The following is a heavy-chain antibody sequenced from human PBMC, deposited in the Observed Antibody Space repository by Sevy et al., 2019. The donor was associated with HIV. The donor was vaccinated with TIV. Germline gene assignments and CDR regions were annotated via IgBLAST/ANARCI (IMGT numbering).Heavy chain of an antibody. Sequence: GGSLRLSCAASGFTFSNAWMSWVRQAPGKGLEWVGRIKSKTDGGTTDYAAPVKGRFTISRDDSKNTLYLQMNSLKTEDTAGYYCTTEFRDLEMITFGGVIVMGGFDYWGQGTLVTVSS. CDR3: TTEFRDLEMITFGGVIVMGGFDY. D-gene: IGHD3-16*02. J-gene: IGHJ4*02. V-gene: IGHV3-15*01. CDR1: GFTFSNAW. CDR2: IKSKTDGGTT.